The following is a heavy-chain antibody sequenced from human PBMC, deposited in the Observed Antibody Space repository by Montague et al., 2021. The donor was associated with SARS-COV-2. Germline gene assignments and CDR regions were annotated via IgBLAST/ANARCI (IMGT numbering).Heavy chain of an antibody. V-gene: IGHV4-59*12. CDR3: AGGFDY. CDR2: SYYSGST. CDR1: GGSISSYY. J-gene: IGHJ4*03. Sequence: SETLSLTCTVSGGSISSYYWSWIRQPPGKGLEWIGYSYYSGSTNYHPSLKSRVTISVDTAKNQFSLKLSSGTAAGTAVSYCAGGFDYWGQGTLVTVSS.